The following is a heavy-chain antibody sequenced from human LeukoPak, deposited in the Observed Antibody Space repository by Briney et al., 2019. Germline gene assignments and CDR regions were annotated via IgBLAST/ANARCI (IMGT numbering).Heavy chain of an antibody. CDR3: ARDSPHGPDY. J-gene: IGHJ4*02. CDR2: ISSSGSTI. CDR1: GFTFSSYE. D-gene: IGHD5-24*01. Sequence: SGGSLRLSCAASGFTFSSYEMNWVRQAPGKGLEWVSYISSSGSTIYYADSVKGRFTISRDNAKNSLYLKMNSLRAEDTAVYYCARDSPHGPDYWGQGTLVTVSS. V-gene: IGHV3-48*03.